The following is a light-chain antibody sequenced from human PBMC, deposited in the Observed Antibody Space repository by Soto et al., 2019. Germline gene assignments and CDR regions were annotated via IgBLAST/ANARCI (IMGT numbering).Light chain of an antibody. Sequence: DIQMTQSPSTLSASIGDRVTITCRASQSISDWLAWFQQKPGKAPKLLIYRASRLESGVPSRFIGSGSGTEYTLTISSLQPDDFATYYCQQYNGFSETFGQGTKVEIK. CDR1: QSISDW. J-gene: IGKJ1*01. CDR3: QQYNGFSET. CDR2: RAS. V-gene: IGKV1-5*03.